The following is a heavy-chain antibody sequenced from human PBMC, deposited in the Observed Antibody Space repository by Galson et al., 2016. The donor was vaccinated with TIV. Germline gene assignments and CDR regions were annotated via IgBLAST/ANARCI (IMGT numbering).Heavy chain of an antibody. V-gene: IGHV3-66*02. J-gene: IGHJ6*02. Sequence: SLRLSCAASGFNVSINYMTWVRQAPGKGLEWVSIITSDGSTNYADSVNGRFTISRDKSKNTLYLQMNSLRAEDTAVYYCVRERRYCGGDCYLYYYYGMDVWGQGTTVTVSS. D-gene: IGHD2-21*02. CDR3: VRERRYCGGDCYLYYYYGMDV. CDR2: ITSDGST. CDR1: GFNVSINY.